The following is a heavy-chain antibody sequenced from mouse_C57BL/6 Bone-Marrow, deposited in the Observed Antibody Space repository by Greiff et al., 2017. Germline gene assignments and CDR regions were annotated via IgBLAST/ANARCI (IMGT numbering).Heavy chain of an antibody. Sequence: VKLMESGPGLVAPSQSLSITCTVSGFSLTSYAISWVRQPPGKGLEWLGVIWTGGGTNYNSALKSRLSISKDNSKSQVFLKMNSLQTDDTARDYCARNWGSGSSPWFAYWGQGTLVTVSA. CDR1: GFSLTSYA. V-gene: IGHV2-9-1*01. J-gene: IGHJ3*01. CDR3: ARNWGSGSSPWFAY. CDR2: IWTGGGT. D-gene: IGHD1-1*01.